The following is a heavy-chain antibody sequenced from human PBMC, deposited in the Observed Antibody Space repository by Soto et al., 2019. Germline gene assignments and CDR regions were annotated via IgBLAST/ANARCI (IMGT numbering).Heavy chain of an antibody. CDR2: ISGSADGT. V-gene: IGHV3-23*01. D-gene: IGHD3-3*01. CDR3: AKDTVGGYSFWSGYYSDGLDV. Sequence: EVKLLESGGGLAQPGGSLRLSCVGYGFTFDSYAISWVRQAPGERLQWIAAISGSADGTDYAHSVRGRFTISRDNAKKTVHLQMDSLRVEDTAVYFCAKDTVGGYSFWSGYYSDGLDVWGQGTLVTVS. J-gene: IGHJ3*01. CDR1: GFTFDSYA.